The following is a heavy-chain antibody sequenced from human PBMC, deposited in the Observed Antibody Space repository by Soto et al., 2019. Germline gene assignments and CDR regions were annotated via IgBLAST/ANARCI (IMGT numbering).Heavy chain of an antibody. Sequence: ASVKVSCKASGGTFSSYTISWVRQAPGQGLEWMGRIIPILGIANYAQKFQGRVTITADKSTSTAYMELSSLGSEDTAVYYCARAGGMTTDYLYYYYYYMDVWGKGTTGTVSS. CDR1: GGTFSSYT. J-gene: IGHJ6*03. V-gene: IGHV1-69*02. CDR3: ARAGGMTTDYLYYYYYYMDV. CDR2: IIPILGIA. D-gene: IGHD4-4*01.